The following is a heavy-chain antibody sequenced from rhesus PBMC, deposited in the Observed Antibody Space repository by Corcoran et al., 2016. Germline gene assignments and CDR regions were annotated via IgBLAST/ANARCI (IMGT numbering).Heavy chain of an antibody. CDR2: INGYSRST. CDR3: TSPVRYRFDV. V-gene: IGHV4-80*01. CDR1: GGSFRSYW. Sequence: QVHLQESGPGLVKPSETLSLTCAVSGGSFRSYWWNWIRQPPGKGLEGIGEINGYSRSTNYNPSLQSRVTISKDVSKNQFSMKLTSVTAADTAVYYCTSPVRYRFDVWGPGVLVSVSS. J-gene: IGHJ5-1*01. D-gene: IGHD3-9*01.